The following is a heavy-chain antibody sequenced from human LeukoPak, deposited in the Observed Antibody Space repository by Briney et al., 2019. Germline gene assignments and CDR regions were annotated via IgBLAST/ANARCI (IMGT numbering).Heavy chain of an antibody. V-gene: IGHV4-59*12. CDR1: GGSISTYY. CDR2: IYHSGST. D-gene: IGHD1-1*01. CDR3: ARATTGEDY. J-gene: IGHJ4*02. Sequence: SETLSLTCAVSGGSISTYYWSWIRQPPGKGLEWIGYIYHSGSTYYNPSLKSRVTISVDRSKNQFSLKLSSVTAADTAVYYCARATTGEDYWGQGTLVTVSS.